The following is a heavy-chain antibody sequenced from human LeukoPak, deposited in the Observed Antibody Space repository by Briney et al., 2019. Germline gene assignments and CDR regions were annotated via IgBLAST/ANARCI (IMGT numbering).Heavy chain of an antibody. CDR2: IYPGDSDT. Sequence: GESLKISCKGSGYSFTSYWIGWVRQMPGKGLEWMGIIYPGDSDTRYSPSFQGQVTISADKSISTAYLQWSSLKASDTAMYYCAKGYYGSGTYYKSIYFDYWGQGTLVTVSS. V-gene: IGHV5-51*01. CDR3: AKGYYGSGTYYKSIYFDY. J-gene: IGHJ4*02. CDR1: GYSFTSYW. D-gene: IGHD3-10*01.